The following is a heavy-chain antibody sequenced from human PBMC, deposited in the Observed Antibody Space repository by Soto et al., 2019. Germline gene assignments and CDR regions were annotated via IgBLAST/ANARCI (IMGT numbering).Heavy chain of an antibody. Sequence: ASVKVSCKAPGYTFTGYYMHWVRQAPGQGLEWMGWINPNSGGTNYAQKFQGWVTMTRDTSISTAYMELSRLRSDDTAVYYCARDNLVYYYDSSGYYERYYYYGMDVWGQGTTVTVSS. D-gene: IGHD3-22*01. J-gene: IGHJ6*02. CDR3: ARDNLVYYYDSSGYYERYYYYGMDV. CDR2: INPNSGGT. V-gene: IGHV1-2*04. CDR1: GYTFTGYY.